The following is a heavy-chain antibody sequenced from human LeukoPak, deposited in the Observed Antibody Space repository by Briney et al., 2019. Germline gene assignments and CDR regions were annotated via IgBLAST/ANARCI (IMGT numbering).Heavy chain of an antibody. CDR3: ARRRIGPDCSSTSCYVDYFDY. Sequence: SETLSLTCTVSGGSISSSSYYWGWIRQPPGKGLEWIGSIYYSGSTYYNPSLKSRVTISVDTSKNQFSLKLSSVTAADTTVYYCARRRIGPDCSSTSCYVDYFDYWGQGTLVTVSS. CDR2: IYYSGST. J-gene: IGHJ4*02. D-gene: IGHD2-2*01. V-gene: IGHV4-39*01. CDR1: GGSISSSSYY.